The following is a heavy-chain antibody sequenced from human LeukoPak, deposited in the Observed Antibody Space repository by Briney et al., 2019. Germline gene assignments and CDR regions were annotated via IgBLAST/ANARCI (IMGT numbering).Heavy chain of an antibody. V-gene: IGHV1-2*02. CDR1: GYTFTGNY. J-gene: IGHJ4*02. CDR3: ARGPLYGDYGYFDY. D-gene: IGHD4-17*01. CDR2: INPNSGGT. Sequence: ASVKVSCKASGYTFTGNYMHWVRQARGQGLEWMGWINPNSGGTNYAQKFQGRVTMTRDTSISTAYMELSRLRSDDTAVYYCARGPLYGDYGYFDYWGQGTLVTVSS.